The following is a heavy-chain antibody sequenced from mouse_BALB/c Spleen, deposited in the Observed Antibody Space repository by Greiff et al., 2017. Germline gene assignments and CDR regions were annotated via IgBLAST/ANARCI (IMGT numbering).Heavy chain of an antibody. Sequence: EVQVVESGPELVKPGASVKMSCKASGYTFTSYVMHWVKQKPGQVLEWIGYINPYNDGTKYNEKFKGKATLTSDKSSSTAYMELSSLTSEDSAVYYCARESYDGDWYFDVWGAGTTVTVSS. CDR3: ARESYDGDWYFDV. CDR1: GYTFTSYV. J-gene: IGHJ1*01. D-gene: IGHD2-12*01. CDR2: INPYNDGT. V-gene: IGHV1-14*01.